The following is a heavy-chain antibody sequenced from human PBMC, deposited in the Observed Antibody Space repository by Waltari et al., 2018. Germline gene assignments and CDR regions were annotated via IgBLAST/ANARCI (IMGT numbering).Heavy chain of an antibody. CDR3: ARAPHALSSWSNPGGWFGMDV. CDR1: GFTFSSYG. Sequence: QVQLVESGGGVVQPGRSLRLSCAASGFTFSSYGMHWVRQAPGKGLGWVAVIWYDGSNKYYADSVKGRFTISRDNSKNTLYLQMNSLRAEDTAVYYCARAPHALSSWSNPGGWFGMDVWGQGTTVTVSS. V-gene: IGHV3-33*01. J-gene: IGHJ6*02. CDR2: IWYDGSNK. D-gene: IGHD6-13*01.